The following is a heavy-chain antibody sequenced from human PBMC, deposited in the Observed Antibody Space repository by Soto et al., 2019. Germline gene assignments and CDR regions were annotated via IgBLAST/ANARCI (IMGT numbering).Heavy chain of an antibody. J-gene: IGHJ4*02. V-gene: IGHV1-69*13. D-gene: IGHD2-15*01. CDR1: GGTFSSDA. Sequence: GASVTVSCKASGGTFSSDAISWVRQAPGQGLEWMGGIIPIFGTANYAQKFQGRVTITADESTSTAYMELSSLRSEDTAVYYCARHGRGRWLLLSLYFDYWGQGTLVTVSS. CDR3: ARHGRGRWLLLSLYFDY. CDR2: IIPIFGTA.